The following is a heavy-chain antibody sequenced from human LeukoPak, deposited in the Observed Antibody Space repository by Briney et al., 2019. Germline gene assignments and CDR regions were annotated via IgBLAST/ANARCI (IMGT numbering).Heavy chain of an antibody. CDR2: IYSGGST. CDR1: GFTVSSNY. D-gene: IGHD2-2*01. Sequence: GGSLRLSCAASGFTVSSNYMSWVRQAPGKGLEWVSVIYSGGSTYYADSVKGRFTISRDNSKNTLYLQMNGLRAEDTAVYYCARDGSPYCSSTSCYAHWGQGTLVTVSS. J-gene: IGHJ4*02. V-gene: IGHV3-66*01. CDR3: ARDGSPYCSSTSCYAH.